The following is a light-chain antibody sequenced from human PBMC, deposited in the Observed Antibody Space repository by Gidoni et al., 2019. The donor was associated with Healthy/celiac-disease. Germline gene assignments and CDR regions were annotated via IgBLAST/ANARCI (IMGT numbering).Light chain of an antibody. CDR1: QSVSSY. Sequence: IVLTQSPATLSLSPWERATLSCRASQSVSSYLAWYQQKPGQAPRLLIYDASNRATGIPARFSGSGSGTDFTLTISSLEPEDFAVYYCQQRSNWALTFGGGTKVEIK. V-gene: IGKV3-11*01. J-gene: IGKJ4*01. CDR3: QQRSNWALT. CDR2: DAS.